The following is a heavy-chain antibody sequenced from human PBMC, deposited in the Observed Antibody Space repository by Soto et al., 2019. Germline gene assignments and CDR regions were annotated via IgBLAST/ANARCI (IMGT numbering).Heavy chain of an antibody. Sequence: ASVKVSCKASGYTFTSYYMHWVRQAPGQGLEWMGIINPSGGSTSYAQKFQGRVTMTWDTSTSTVYMELSSLRSEDTAVYYCAREGKWIQLYYYMDVWGKGTTVTVSS. CDR2: INPSGGST. J-gene: IGHJ6*03. CDR3: AREGKWIQLYYYMDV. D-gene: IGHD5-18*01. CDR1: GYTFTSYY. V-gene: IGHV1-46*03.